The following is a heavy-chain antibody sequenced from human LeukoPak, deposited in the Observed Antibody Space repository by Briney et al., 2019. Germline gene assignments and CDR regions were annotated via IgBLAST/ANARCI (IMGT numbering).Heavy chain of an antibody. CDR2: INAGNGNT. J-gene: IGHJ2*01. CDR3: ARGTAAAGTVFDL. CDR1: GYTFSSYA. V-gene: IGHV1-3*01. Sequence: ASVKVSCKASGYTFSSYAMHWVCQAPGQRLEWMGWINAGNGNTKFSQKFQGRVTITRDISASTAYMELSSLRSEDTAVYYCARGTAAAGTVFDLWGRGTLVTVSS. D-gene: IGHD6-13*01.